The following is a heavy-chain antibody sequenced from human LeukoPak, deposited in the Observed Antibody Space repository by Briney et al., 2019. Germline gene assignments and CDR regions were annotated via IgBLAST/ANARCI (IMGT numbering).Heavy chain of an antibody. V-gene: IGHV1-2*02. Sequence: RASVNVSCKASGYTFTGYYMHWVRQAPGQGLEWMGWINPNSGGTNYAQKFQGRVTMTRDTSISTAHMEMSRLSSDDTAVYYCARWSDKDAFDIWGQGKMVTVSS. CDR1: GYTFTGYY. J-gene: IGHJ3*02. CDR2: INPNSGGT. CDR3: ARWSDKDAFDI.